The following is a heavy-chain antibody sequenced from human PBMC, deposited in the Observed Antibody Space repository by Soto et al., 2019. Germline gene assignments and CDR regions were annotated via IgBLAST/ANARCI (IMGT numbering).Heavy chain of an antibody. CDR2: INPHDGGT. J-gene: IGHJ1*01. D-gene: IGHD3-3*02. V-gene: IGHV1-2*02. CDR3: ALAGSFGVDEYIQD. Sequence: GASVKVSCKASGYTFTDFFVHWVRQTPGQGLEWMGWINPHDGGTKYAQKFQGRVTMTWDTSISTAFTVLNGLRPDDTAIYFCALAGSFGVDEYIQDWGEGSRVTVS. CDR1: GYTFTDFF.